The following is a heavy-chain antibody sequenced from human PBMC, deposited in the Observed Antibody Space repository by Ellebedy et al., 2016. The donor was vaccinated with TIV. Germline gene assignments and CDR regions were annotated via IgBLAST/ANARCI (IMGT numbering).Heavy chain of an antibody. J-gene: IGHJ4*02. Sequence: PGGSLRLSCAASGFTFSSYWMYWVRQPPGKGPVWVSRISPDGSDTYYEDSVRGRFTISRDNAKNTLYVQMSSLRVEDTAVYYCVRGSRGWNGIDYWGQGTLLTVSS. D-gene: IGHD6-19*01. CDR3: VRGSRGWNGIDY. CDR1: GFTFSSYW. CDR2: ISPDGSDT. V-gene: IGHV3-74*01.